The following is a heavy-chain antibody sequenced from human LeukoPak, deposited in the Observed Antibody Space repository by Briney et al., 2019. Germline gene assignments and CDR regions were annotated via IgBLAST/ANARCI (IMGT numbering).Heavy chain of an antibody. Sequence: PSETLSLTCTVSGGSISSYYWSWIRQPAGKGLEWIGRIYTSGSTNYNPSLKSRVTMSVDTSKNQFSLKLSSVTAADTAVYYCARVPHAAAGTAYYYMDVWGKGTTVTVSS. CDR3: ARVPHAAAGTAYYYMDV. CDR2: IYTSGST. J-gene: IGHJ6*03. V-gene: IGHV4-4*07. D-gene: IGHD6-13*01. CDR1: GGSISSYY.